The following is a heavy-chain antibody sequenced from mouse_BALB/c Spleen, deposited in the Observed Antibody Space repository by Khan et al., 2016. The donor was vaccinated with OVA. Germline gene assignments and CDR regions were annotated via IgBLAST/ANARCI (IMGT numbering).Heavy chain of an antibody. J-gene: IGHJ2*01. CDR1: GYTFTDYA. Sequence: QVQLQQSGPALVRPGVSVKISCKGSGYTFTDYAMHWVKQSHAKSLEWIGLISSYSGNTNYNQKFKGKATMTVDKSSSTAYMELARLTSEDSAIYYCTRPAYDGYYDYWGQVTTLTVSS. CDR3: TRPAYDGYYDY. CDR2: ISSYSGNT. D-gene: IGHD2-3*01. V-gene: IGHV1S137*01.